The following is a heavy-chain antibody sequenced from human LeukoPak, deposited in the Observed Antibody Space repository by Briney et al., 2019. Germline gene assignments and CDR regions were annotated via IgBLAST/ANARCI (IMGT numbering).Heavy chain of an antibody. J-gene: IGHJ4*02. CDR1: GFTFSSYA. V-gene: IGHV3-23*01. Sequence: PGGSLRLSCAASGFTFSSYAMSWVRQAPGKGLEWVSAISGSGGSTYYADSVKGRFTISRDNSKNTLYLQMNSLRAEDTAVYYCAKSTYYYGSGLSFDYWGQGTLVTVSS. CDR2: ISGSGGST. CDR3: AKSTYYYGSGLSFDY. D-gene: IGHD3-10*01.